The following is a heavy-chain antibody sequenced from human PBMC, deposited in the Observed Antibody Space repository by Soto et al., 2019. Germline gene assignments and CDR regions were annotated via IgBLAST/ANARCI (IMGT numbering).Heavy chain of an antibody. Sequence: SETLSLTCTVSGASVITTNYYWDWIRQPPGKGLEWIGSMYYSGATYHNPSLQSRVTISVDTSKNQFSLHLSSVTAADTAVYYCARHAAYDSVWGKSDGSDYWGQGTLVTAPQ. V-gene: IGHV4-39*01. CDR3: ARHAAYDSVWGKSDGSDY. J-gene: IGHJ4*02. CDR2: MYYSGAT. CDR1: GASVITTNYY. D-gene: IGHD3-16*01.